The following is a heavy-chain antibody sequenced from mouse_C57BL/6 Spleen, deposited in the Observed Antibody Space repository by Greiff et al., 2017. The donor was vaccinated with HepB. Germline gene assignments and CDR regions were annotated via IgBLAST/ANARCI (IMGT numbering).Heavy chain of an antibody. V-gene: IGHV2-6-1*01. J-gene: IGHJ3*01. CDR2: IWSDGST. CDR1: GFSLTSYG. Sequence: VQLVESGPGLVAPSQSLSITCTVSGFSLTSYGVHWVRQPPGKGLEWLVVIWSDGSTTYNSALKSRLSISKDNSKSQVFLKMNSLQTDDTAMYYCARHEARYDGYYGAWFAYWGQGTLVTVSA. CDR3: ARHEARYDGYYGAWFAY. D-gene: IGHD2-3*01.